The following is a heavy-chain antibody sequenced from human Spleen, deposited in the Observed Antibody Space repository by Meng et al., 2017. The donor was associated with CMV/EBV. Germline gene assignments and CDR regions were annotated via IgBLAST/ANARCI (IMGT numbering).Heavy chain of an antibody. J-gene: IGHJ4*02. CDR1: FTFSYYY. V-gene: IGHV3-11*01. CDR2: ISSSGSNI. CDR3: ARVPADDYDSSGYYFDY. D-gene: IGHD3-22*01. Sequence: FTFSYYYMSWIRQAPGKGLEWVSYISSSGSNIYYADSVKGRFTISRDNAKNSLYLQMNSLRAEDTAVYYCARVPADDYDSSGYYFDYWGQGTLVTVSS.